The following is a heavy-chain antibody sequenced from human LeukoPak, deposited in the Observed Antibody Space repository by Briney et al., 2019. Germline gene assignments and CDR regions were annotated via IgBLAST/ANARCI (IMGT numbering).Heavy chain of an antibody. V-gene: IGHV1-3*01. J-gene: IGHJ4*02. CDR2: INAGNGNT. Sequence: ASVKVSCKASGYTFTSYAMHWVRQAPGQRLEWMGWINAGNGNTKYSQKFQGRVTITRDTSASTAYMELSSLRSEDTAVYYCARGSTVTTEGVFDYWGQGTLVTVSS. CDR1: GYTFTSYA. D-gene: IGHD4-17*01. CDR3: ARGSTVTTEGVFDY.